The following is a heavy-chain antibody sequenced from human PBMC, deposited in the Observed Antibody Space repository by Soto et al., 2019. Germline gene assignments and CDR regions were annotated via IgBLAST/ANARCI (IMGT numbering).Heavy chain of an antibody. CDR2: ISYDGSNK. D-gene: IGHD3-3*02. J-gene: IGHJ4*02. V-gene: IGHV3-30*18. CDR3: AKDSTAHFWSGYWDY. CDR1: GFTFSSYG. Sequence: GGSLRLSCAASGFTFSSYGMHWVRQAPGKGLEWVAVISYDGSNKYYADSVKGRFTISRDNSKNTLYLQMNSLRAEDTAVYYCAKDSTAHFWSGYWDYWGQGTLVTVSS.